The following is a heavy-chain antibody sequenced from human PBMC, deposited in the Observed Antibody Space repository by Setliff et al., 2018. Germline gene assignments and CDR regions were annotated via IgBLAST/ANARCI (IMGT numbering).Heavy chain of an antibody. CDR1: GASITSGGFY. CDR3: ARSPSSGLLTYIDV. CDR2: ISPSGST. J-gene: IGHJ6*03. D-gene: IGHD3-10*01. Sequence: PSETLSLTCSVSGASITSGGFYWTWIRQPAGKGLEWIGHISPSGSTTYNPSVKSRVTISLDTSKNHFSLKLDSVTAADTALYYCARSPSSGLLTYIDVRGRGTTVTVSS. V-gene: IGHV4-61*09.